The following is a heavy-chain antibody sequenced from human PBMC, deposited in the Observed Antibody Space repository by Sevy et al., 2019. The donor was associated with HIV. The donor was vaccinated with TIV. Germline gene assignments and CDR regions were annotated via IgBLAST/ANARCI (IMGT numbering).Heavy chain of an antibody. Sequence: GGSLRLSCAASGFPFNKYAMSWVRQAPGKGLEWVSGISGSGGSTYYAYSVKGRFTISRDNSKNTLYLQLNSLGAEDTALYYCAKGGPISVFGVAQNWFDPWGQGTLVTVSS. J-gene: IGHJ5*02. V-gene: IGHV3-23*01. CDR2: ISGSGGST. D-gene: IGHD3-3*01. CDR3: AKGGPISVFGVAQNWFDP. CDR1: GFPFNKYA.